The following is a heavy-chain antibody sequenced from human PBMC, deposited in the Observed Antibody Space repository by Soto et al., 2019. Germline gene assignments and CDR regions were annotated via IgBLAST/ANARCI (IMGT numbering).Heavy chain of an antibody. CDR3: ARRLIVPAAMRGTTVTIFSWFDP. V-gene: IGHV4-39*01. CDR1: GGSISSSSYY. CDR2: IYYSGST. J-gene: IGHJ5*02. D-gene: IGHD2-2*01. Sequence: SETLSLTCTVSGGSISSSSYYWGWIRQPPGKGLEWIGSIYYSGSTYYNPSLKSRVTISVDTSKNQFSLKLSSVTAADTAVYYCARRLIVPAAMRGTTVTIFSWFDPWGQGTLVTVSS.